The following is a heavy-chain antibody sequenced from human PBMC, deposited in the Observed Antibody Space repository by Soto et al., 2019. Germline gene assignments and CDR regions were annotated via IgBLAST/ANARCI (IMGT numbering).Heavy chain of an antibody. J-gene: IGHJ6*02. Sequence: QVQLVESGGGVVQPGRSLRLSCAASGFTFNSYAIHWVRQAPGKGLEWVAVISSDGSTKYYADSVKGRFTISRDNSKNTLHLQMNSLRAEDTAVYYCARDDVTYEIWTYDYYYYGIDVWGQGTTVTVSS. CDR3: ARDDVTYEIWTYDYYYYGIDV. V-gene: IGHV3-30-3*01. CDR2: ISSDGSTK. D-gene: IGHD5-12*01. CDR1: GFTFNSYA.